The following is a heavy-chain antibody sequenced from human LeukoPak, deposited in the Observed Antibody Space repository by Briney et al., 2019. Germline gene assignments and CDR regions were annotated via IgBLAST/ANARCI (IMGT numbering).Heavy chain of an antibody. V-gene: IGHV4-59*01. D-gene: IGHD5-12*01. Sequence: SEILSLTCTVSGGSISSYYWTWFRQPPGNGLEWIGYIYYSGTTYYNPSLKSRVTISLDTSKNMFSLNLTSVNVADTAVYYCARAGGYSGYASNWGQGTLVTVSS. CDR2: IYYSGTT. CDR3: ARAGGYSGYASN. CDR1: GGSISSYY. J-gene: IGHJ4*02.